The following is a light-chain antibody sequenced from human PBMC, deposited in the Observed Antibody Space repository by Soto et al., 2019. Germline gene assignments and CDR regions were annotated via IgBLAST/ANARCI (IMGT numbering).Light chain of an antibody. J-gene: IGKJ4*01. CDR2: DIS. CDR1: QSVSSN. Sequence: EIVMTQSPATLSVSPGERATLSCRASQSVSSNLAWYQQKPGQAPSLLIYDISARATGIPTRFSGSGSETEFTLTISSLQSEDFAVYYCQQYNAWPLTFGGGTKVEIQ. CDR3: QQYNAWPLT. V-gene: IGKV3D-15*01.